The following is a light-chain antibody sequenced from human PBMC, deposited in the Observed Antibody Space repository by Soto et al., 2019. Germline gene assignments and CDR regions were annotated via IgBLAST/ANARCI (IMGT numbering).Light chain of an antibody. CDR1: RSNIGAGYD. V-gene: IGLV1-40*01. Sequence: QSVLTQPPSVSGAPGQRVTISCTGSRSNIGAGYDVHWYQQLPGTAPKLLIYGNSNRPSGVPERFSGSKSDTSASLAITGLAAEDEAAYYCQSYDSSLDGVFGGGTKVTVL. J-gene: IGLJ2*01. CDR3: QSYDSSLDGV. CDR2: GNS.